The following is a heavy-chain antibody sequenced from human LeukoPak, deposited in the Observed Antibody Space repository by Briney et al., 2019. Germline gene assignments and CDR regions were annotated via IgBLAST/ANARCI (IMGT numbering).Heavy chain of an antibody. D-gene: IGHD3-22*01. CDR2: FDPEDGET. V-gene: IGHV1-24*01. CDR3: VQKGDYYDSSGYLAN. CDR1: GYTLTELS. J-gene: IGHJ4*02. Sequence: ASVKVSCKVSGYTLTELSMHWVRQAPGKGLEWMGGFDPEDGETIYAQKFQGRVTMTEDTSTGTAYMELSSLRSEDTAVYYCVQKGDYYDSSGYLANWGQGTLVTVSS.